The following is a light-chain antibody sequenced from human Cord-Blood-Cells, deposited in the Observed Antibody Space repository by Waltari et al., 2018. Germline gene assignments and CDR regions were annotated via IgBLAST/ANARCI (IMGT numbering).Light chain of an antibody. Sequence: DIVMTQSPDSLAVSLGERATINCKSSQSVLHRSNNKNYLAWYQQKPGQPPKLLIYWASTREYGVPDRFSGSGSGTDFTLTISSLQAEDVAVYYCQQYYSTPYSFGQGTKLEIK. CDR3: QQYYSTPYS. CDR1: QSVLHRSNNKNY. J-gene: IGKJ2*03. CDR2: WAS. V-gene: IGKV4-1*01.